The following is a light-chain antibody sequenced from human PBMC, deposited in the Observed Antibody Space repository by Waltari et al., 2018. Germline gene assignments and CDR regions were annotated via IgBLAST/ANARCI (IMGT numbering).Light chain of an antibody. CDR3: QEYDSHWS. CDR1: QGIGRW. CDR2: KAY. Sequence: DIQLTQSPSTLSASVGDRVTLTCRASQGIGRWLAWYQQKPVKTPDLLIYKAYILERVVPSRFSGSGSGTEFTLTITGLQPLDVATYYCQEYDSHWSFGQGTKVEIK. V-gene: IGKV1-5*03. J-gene: IGKJ1*01.